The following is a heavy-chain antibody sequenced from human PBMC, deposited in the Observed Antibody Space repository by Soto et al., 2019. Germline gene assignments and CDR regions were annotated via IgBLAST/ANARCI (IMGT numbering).Heavy chain of an antibody. V-gene: IGHV4-34*01. CDR3: ARFTVDTAMAPNRKGMDV. Sequence: QVQLQQWGAGLLKPSETLSLTCAVYGGSFSGYYWSWIRQPPGKGLEWIGEINHSGSTNYNPSLKSLVTISVDTSKNQFSLKLSSVTAADTAVYYFARFTVDTAMAPNRKGMDVWGQGTTVTVSS. J-gene: IGHJ6*02. CDR1: GGSFSGYY. CDR2: INHSGST. D-gene: IGHD5-18*01.